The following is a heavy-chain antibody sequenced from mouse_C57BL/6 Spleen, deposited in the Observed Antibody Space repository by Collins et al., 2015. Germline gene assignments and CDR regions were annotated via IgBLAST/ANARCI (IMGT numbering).Heavy chain of an antibody. V-gene: IGHV1-52*01. J-gene: IGHJ3*01. CDR2: IDPSDSET. Sequence: QVQLQQPGAELVRPGSSVKLSCKASGYTFTSYWMHWVKQRPIQGLEWIGNIDPSDSETHYNQKFKDKATLTVDKSSSTAYMQLSSLTSEDSAVYYCARPLYYGSSYGFAYWGQGTLVTVSA. CDR3: ARPLYYGSSYGFAY. CDR1: GYTFTSYW. D-gene: IGHD1-1*01.